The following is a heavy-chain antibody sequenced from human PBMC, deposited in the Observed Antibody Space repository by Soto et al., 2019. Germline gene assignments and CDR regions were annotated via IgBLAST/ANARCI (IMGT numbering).Heavy chain of an antibody. CDR2: IIPIFGTP. Sequence: QVKLMQSAAEVRKPGSSVTVSCKASGGTFSSNPISWVRQAPGQGLEWMGGIIPIFGTPHYPRKFLDRDILTAHRSTHTAFMELPSQTSDAPAVSCCARALSAVKVREMFKYYRMDVWGQGTTVTDS. CDR3: ARALSAVKVREMFKYYRMDV. CDR1: GGTFSSNP. D-gene: IGHD3-16*01. J-gene: IGHJ6*02. V-gene: IGHV1-69*06.